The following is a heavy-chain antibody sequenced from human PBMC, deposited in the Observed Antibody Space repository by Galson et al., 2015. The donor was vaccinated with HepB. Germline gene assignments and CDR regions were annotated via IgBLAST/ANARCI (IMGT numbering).Heavy chain of an antibody. CDR1: GGSFSGYY. Sequence: ETLSLTCAVSGGSFSGYYWSWIRQPPGKGVEWIGEINHSGSTNYNPSLKSRVTISVDTSKNQFSLKLSSVTAADTAVYYCARGRVLRASTLGYCSSTSCRPRAYYFDYWGQGTLVTASS. CDR2: INHSGST. V-gene: IGHV4-34*01. J-gene: IGHJ4*02. CDR3: ARGRVLRASTLGYCSSTSCRPRAYYFDY. D-gene: IGHD2-2*01.